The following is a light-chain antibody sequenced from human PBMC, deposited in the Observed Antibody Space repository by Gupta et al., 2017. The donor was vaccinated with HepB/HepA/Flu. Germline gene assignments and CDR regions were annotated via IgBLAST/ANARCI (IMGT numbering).Light chain of an antibody. CDR2: KAS. CDR1: QNIRSW. J-gene: IGKJ1*01. CDR3: QQYHNFWT. Sequence: DIQMTQSPSTLSASVGDRVTITCRASQNIRSWLAWYQQKSGKAPKLLIYKASTLESGVQSRFSGSGSGTDFTLTISSLQPDDFATYYCQQYHNFWTFGQGTKVDIK. V-gene: IGKV1-5*03.